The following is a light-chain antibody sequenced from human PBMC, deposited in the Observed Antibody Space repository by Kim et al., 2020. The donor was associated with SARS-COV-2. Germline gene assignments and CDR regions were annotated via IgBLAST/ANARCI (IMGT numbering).Light chain of an antibody. CDR1: VLAKKY. CDR2: KDN. V-gene: IGLV3-27*01. Sequence: SVSPGQTARITCSGDVLAKKYARWFQQNPGQAPVLVIYKDNERPSGIPERFSGSSSGTTVTLTISGAQVEDEADYYCYSAVDNNWVFGGGTKLTVL. J-gene: IGLJ3*02. CDR3: YSAVDNNWV.